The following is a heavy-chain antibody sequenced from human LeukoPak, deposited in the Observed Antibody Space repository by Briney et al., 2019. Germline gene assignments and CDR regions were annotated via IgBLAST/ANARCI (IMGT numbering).Heavy chain of an antibody. CDR3: ARDSRYSTSPFDY. CDR1: GFTFSNSA. D-gene: IGHD6-6*01. V-gene: IGHV3-48*01. J-gene: IGHJ4*02. CDR2: ISSSSSTI. Sequence: PGGSLRLSCAASGFTFSNSAMNWVRQAPGKGLEWVSHISSSSSTIYYADSVKGQFTISRDNAKNSLYLQMNSLRAEDTAVYYCARDSRYSTSPFDYWGQGTLVTVSS.